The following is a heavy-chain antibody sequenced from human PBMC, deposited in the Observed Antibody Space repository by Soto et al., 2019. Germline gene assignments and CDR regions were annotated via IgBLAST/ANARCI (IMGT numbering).Heavy chain of an antibody. CDR2: IIPIFGTT. Sequence: QVQLVQSGAEVKEPGSAVKVSCKAPADSFSSYGISWVRQAPGQGLEWMGGIIPIFGTTNYAEKFQGRVTINADESTNTAYMELSSLRSEDTALYYCARGFPDGWVEPGVVRGYLDTWGRGTLGTVSS. D-gene: IGHD3-3*01. J-gene: IGHJ4*02. CDR3: ARGFPDGWVEPGVVRGYLDT. V-gene: IGHV1-69*01. CDR1: ADSFSSYG.